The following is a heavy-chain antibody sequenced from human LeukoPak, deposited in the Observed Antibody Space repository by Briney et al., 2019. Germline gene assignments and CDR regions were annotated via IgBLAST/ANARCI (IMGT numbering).Heavy chain of an antibody. CDR2: ISYDGSNK. V-gene: IGHV3-30*18. D-gene: IGHD2-2*01. CDR1: GFTFSSYG. J-gene: IGHJ4*02. CDR3: AKDLRGCSSTSCYEGTN. Sequence: PGGSLRLSCAASGFTFSSYGMHWVRQAPGKGLEWVAVISYDGSNKYYADSVKGRFTISRDNSKNTLYLQMNSLRAEATAVYYCAKDLRGCSSTSCYEGTNWGQGTLVTVSS.